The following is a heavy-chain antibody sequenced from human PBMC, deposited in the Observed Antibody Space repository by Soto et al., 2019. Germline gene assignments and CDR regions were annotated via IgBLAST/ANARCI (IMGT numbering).Heavy chain of an antibody. CDR2: INHSGST. J-gene: IGHJ5*02. D-gene: IGHD3-3*01. Sequence: QVQLRQWGAGLLKPSETLSLTCGISGGYFSANYWSWIRQSPGKGLEWLGEINHSGSTEYNPSLKSRVTISADSSKNQFSLTLTSVTAADTAVYYCATGGLFSSWGQETLVTVSS. V-gene: IGHV4-34*01. CDR3: ATGGLFSS. CDR1: GGYFSANY.